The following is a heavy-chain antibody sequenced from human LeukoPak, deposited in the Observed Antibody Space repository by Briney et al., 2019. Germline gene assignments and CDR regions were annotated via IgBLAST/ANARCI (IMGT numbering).Heavy chain of an antibody. J-gene: IGHJ6*03. CDR1: GYSITSGYY. Sequence: SETLSLTCTVSGYSITSGYYWSWIRQPPGKGLEWIGEINHSGSTNYNPSLKSRVTISVDTSKNQFSLKLSSVTAADTAVYYCARVYYDYVWGSYRHYYYYMDVWGKGTTVTVSS. D-gene: IGHD3-16*02. V-gene: IGHV4-34*01. CDR2: INHSGST. CDR3: ARVYYDYVWGSYRHYYYYMDV.